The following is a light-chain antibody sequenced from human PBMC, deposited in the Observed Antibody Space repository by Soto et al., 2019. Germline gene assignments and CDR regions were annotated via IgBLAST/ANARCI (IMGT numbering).Light chain of an antibody. V-gene: IGKV1-5*03. CDR3: QHYNDYSRM. CDR2: KAS. CDR1: QSVDSW. Sequence: DIQMTQSPSTLSASIGDRVTITCRTSQSVDSWLAWYQQKPGKAPMLLIYKASSLQTGVPSRFSGSGSGTEFPLTISSLQPDDFATYYCQHYNDYSRMFGQGTKVEIK. J-gene: IGKJ1*01.